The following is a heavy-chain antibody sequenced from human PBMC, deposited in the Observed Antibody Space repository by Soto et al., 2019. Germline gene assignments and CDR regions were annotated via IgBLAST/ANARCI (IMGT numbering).Heavy chain of an antibody. CDR2: IYYSGST. J-gene: IGHJ6*04. Sequence: QVQLQESGPGLVKPSQTLSLTCIVSGGSISSGDYYWSWIRQPPGQGLERIGNIYYSGSTFYNPPLQGRATIPVDTSNKQFSLELSAVTSADTAMYYCARENTILRGGIVRHYYGMDVYGKGTTVTVSS. D-gene: IGHD3-10*01. V-gene: IGHV4-30-4*01. CDR3: ARENTILRGGIVRHYYGMDV. CDR1: GGSISSGDYY.